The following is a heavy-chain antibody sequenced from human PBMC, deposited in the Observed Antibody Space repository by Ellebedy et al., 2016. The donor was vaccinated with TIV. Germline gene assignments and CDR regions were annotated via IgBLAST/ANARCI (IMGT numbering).Heavy chain of an antibody. V-gene: IGHV3-21*01. CDR1: GFTFSSYS. J-gene: IGHJ6*02. CDR3: ARVGEVTRPYYYYTMDV. D-gene: IGHD4-17*01. CDR2: ISRSSSYI. Sequence: GGSLRLXCAASGFTFSSYSMTWVRQAPGKGLEWVSSISRSSSYIYYADSVKGRFTISRDNAKNSLYQQMNSLRAEDTAVYYCARVGEVTRPYYYYTMDVWGQGTTVTVSS.